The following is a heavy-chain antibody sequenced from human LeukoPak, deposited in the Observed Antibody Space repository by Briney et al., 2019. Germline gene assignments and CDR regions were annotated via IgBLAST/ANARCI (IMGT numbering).Heavy chain of an antibody. D-gene: IGHD2-2*01. J-gene: IGHJ5*02. Sequence: SQTLSLTCAVSGGSISSGGYSWGWIRQPPGKGLEWIGYIYHSGSTYYNPSLKSRVTISVDRSKNQFSLKLSSVTAADTAVYYCARLHCSSTSCYDWNWFDPWGQGTLVTVSS. CDR3: ARLHCSSTSCYDWNWFDP. CDR1: GGSISSGGYS. CDR2: IYHSGST. V-gene: IGHV4-30-2*01.